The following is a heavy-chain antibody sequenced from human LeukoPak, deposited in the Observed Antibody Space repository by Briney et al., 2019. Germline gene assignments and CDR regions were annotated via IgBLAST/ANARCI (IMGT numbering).Heavy chain of an antibody. D-gene: IGHD2/OR15-2a*01. J-gene: IGHJ6*03. CDR1: GYTFTGYY. CDR3: ATDRYYGDTYYYYYYMDV. CDR2: INPSGGST. Sequence: GASVKVSCKASGYTFTGYYMHWVRQAPGQGLEWMGIINPSGGSTSYAQKFQGRVTMTRDMSTSTVYMELSSLRSEDTAVYYCATDRYYGDTYYYYYYMDVWGKGTTVTDSS. V-gene: IGHV1-46*01.